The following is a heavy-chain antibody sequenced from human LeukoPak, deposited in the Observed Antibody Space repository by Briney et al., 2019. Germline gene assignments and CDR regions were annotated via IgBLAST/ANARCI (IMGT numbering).Heavy chain of an antibody. V-gene: IGHV3-23*01. CDR3: AKAASSSWPSYYYGMDV. CDR2: ISGSGGST. D-gene: IGHD6-13*01. J-gene: IGHJ6*02. CDR1: GFTFASYA. Sequence: GGSLRLSCAASGFTFASYAMSWVRQAPGKGLEWVSAISGSGGSTYYADSVKGRFTISKDNSKNTVYLQMSSLRVDDMAVYYCAKAASSSWPSYYYGMDVWAKGPRSPSP.